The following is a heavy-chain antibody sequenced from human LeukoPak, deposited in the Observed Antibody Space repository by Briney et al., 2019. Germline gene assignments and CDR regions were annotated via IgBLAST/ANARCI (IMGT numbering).Heavy chain of an antibody. CDR1: GGSFSGYY. V-gene: IGHV4-34*01. J-gene: IGHJ4*02. CDR3: ARGPIAVAGITALNY. Sequence: PSETLSLTCAVYGGSFSGYYWSWIRQPPGKGLEWIGEINHSGSTNYNPSLKSRVTISVDTSKNQFSLKLSSVTAADTAVYYCARGPIAVAGITALNYGGQGTLVTVSS. CDR2: INHSGST. D-gene: IGHD6-19*01.